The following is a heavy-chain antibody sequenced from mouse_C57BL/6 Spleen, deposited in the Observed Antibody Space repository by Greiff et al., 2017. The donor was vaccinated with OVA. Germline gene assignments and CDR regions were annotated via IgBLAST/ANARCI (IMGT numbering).Heavy chain of an antibody. J-gene: IGHJ2*01. Sequence: EVKLQESGGGLVKPGGSLKLSCAASGFTFSDYGMHWVRQAPEKGLEWVAYISSGSSTIYYADTVKGRFTISRDNAKNTLFLQMTSLRSEDTAMYYCARGNNWDDFDYWGQGTTLTVSS. CDR1: GFTFSDYG. CDR2: ISSGSSTI. D-gene: IGHD4-1*01. CDR3: ARGNNWDDFDY. V-gene: IGHV5-17*01.